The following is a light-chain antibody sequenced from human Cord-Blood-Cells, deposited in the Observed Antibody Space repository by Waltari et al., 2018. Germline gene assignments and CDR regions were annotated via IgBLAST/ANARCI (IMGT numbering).Light chain of an antibody. CDR3: QQYYSTPLT. J-gene: IGKJ3*01. Sequence: DIVMTQSPDSLAVSLGERATINCKSSQSVLYSSNNKNYLAWYQQKPGHPPKLRIYWASTRESGVPDRFSGSGSGTDFTLNFSSLQAEYLAVYYWQQYYSTPLTFGPGTKVDIK. CDR1: QSVLYSSNNKNY. CDR2: WAS. V-gene: IGKV4-1*01.